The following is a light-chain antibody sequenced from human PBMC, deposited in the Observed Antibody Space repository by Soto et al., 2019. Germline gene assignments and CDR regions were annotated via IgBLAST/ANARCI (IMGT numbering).Light chain of an antibody. J-gene: IGKJ1*01. CDR1: QSISNY. CDR2: AAS. Sequence: DIQMTQSPSSVSASVVDRVTITCRASQSISNYLNWYQQKPGKAPKFLIYAASSLHRGVPSRFSGSESGTDFTLTINSLQPEDFATYYCQQSYRTPWTFGQGTKVDIK. CDR3: QQSYRTPWT. V-gene: IGKV1-39*01.